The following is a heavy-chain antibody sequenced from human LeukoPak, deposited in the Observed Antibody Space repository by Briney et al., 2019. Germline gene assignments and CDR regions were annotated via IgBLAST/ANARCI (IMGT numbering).Heavy chain of an antibody. D-gene: IGHD4-17*01. Sequence: VTLSLTCTVSGGSVSSGGYYWSWIRQPPGKGLEWVGYIYYSGTTAYNPSLKSRVTISVDTSKNNFSLKLSSVTAADTAVYYCARVPISTTARGYFDYWVQGTLVPVSS. CDR3: ARVPISTTARGYFDY. V-gene: IGHV4-61*03. CDR1: GGSVSSGGYY. J-gene: IGHJ4*02. CDR2: IYYSGTT.